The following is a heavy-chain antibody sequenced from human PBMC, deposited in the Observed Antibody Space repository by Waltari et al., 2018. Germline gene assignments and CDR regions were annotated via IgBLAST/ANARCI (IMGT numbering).Heavy chain of an antibody. Sequence: EVQLVESGGGLVQPGGSLKLSCGVSGFRFSKYAMSWVRQAPGEGVEWVVSSRWSGENSDYADSVKGRFTISRDNSKNILFLQMNSLRAEDTAVYYCAKDQGYAGKDGDLRHWGQGSLVSVSS. CDR2: SRWSGENS. V-gene: IGHV3-23*04. CDR1: GFRFSKYA. CDR3: AKDQGYAGKDGDLRH. D-gene: IGHD2-2*01. J-gene: IGHJ1*01.